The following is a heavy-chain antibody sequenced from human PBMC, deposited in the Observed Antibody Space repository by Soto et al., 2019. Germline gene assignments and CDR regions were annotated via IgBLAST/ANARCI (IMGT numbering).Heavy chain of an antibody. CDR2: IWYDGSNK. CDR1: GFTFSSYG. V-gene: IGHV3-33*01. CDR3: ARSHRRFGPTNWFDP. Sequence: QVQLVESGGGVVQPGRSLRLSCAASGFTFSSYGMHWVRQAPGKGLEWVAVIWYDGSNKYYADSVKGRFTISRDNSKNTLYQQMNSLRAEDTAVYYCARSHRRFGPTNWFDPWGQGTLVTVSS. D-gene: IGHD3-10*01. J-gene: IGHJ5*02.